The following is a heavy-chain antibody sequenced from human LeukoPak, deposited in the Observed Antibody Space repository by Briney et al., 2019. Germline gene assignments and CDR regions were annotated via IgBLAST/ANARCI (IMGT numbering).Heavy chain of an antibody. J-gene: IGHJ4*02. D-gene: IGHD5-18*01. CDR2: ISSGGSTI. CDR1: GFTFSDYY. CDR3: AKDGDVDTAMVSNFDY. V-gene: IGHV3-11*01. Sequence: PGGSLRLSCAVSGFTFSDYYMSWIRQAPGKGLEWVSYISSGGSTISHADSVKGRFTISRDNAENSLYLQMNSLRAEDTAVYYCAKDGDVDTAMVSNFDYWGQGTLVTVSS.